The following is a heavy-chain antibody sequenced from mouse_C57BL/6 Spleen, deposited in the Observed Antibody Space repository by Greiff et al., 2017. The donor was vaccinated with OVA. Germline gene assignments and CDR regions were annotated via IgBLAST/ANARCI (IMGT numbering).Heavy chain of an antibody. CDR2: IDPSDSYT. CDR1: GYTFTSYW. CDR3: ARGTTVVPNWYFDV. V-gene: IGHV1-50*01. D-gene: IGHD1-1*01. J-gene: IGHJ1*03. Sequence: QVQLQQPGAELVKPGASVKLSCKASGYTFTSYWMQWVKQRPGQGLEWIGEIDPSDSYTNYNQKFKGKATLTVDTSSSTAYMQLSSLTSDDSAVYYCARGTTVVPNWYFDVWGTGTTVTVSS.